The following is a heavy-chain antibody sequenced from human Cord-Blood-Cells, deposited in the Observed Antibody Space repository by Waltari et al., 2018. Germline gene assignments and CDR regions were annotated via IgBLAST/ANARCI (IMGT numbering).Heavy chain of an antibody. D-gene: IGHD3-22*01. CDR1: GGSISSSSYY. Sequence: QLQLQESGPGLVKPSETLSLTCTVSGGSISSSSYYWGWFRQPPGKGLEWIGSIYYSGTTYYNPSLKSRVTISVDTSKNQFSLKLSSVTAADTAVYYCVHYDFTRGDYFDYWGQGTLVTVSS. V-gene: IGHV4-39*01. J-gene: IGHJ4*02. CDR3: VHYDFTRGDYFDY. CDR2: IYYSGTT.